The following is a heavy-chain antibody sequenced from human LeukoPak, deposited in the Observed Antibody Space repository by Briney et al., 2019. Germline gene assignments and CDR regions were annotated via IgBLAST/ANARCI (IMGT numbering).Heavy chain of an antibody. CDR1: GFTFSSYG. D-gene: IGHD6-19*01. CDR3: AKDFTPGYSSGYDAFDI. CDR2: ISTSGSST. J-gene: IGHJ3*02. V-gene: IGHV3-23*01. Sequence: PGGSLRLSCAASGFTFSSYGMSWVRQAPGRGLEWVSAISTSGSSTYYADSVKGRFTISRDNSKNTLYLQMNSLGAEDTAVYYCAKDFTPGYSSGYDAFDIWGQGTMVTVSS.